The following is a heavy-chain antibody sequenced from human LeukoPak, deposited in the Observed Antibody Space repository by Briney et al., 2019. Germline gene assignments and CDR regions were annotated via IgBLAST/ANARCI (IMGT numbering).Heavy chain of an antibody. J-gene: IGHJ4*02. CDR3: ARQHCAGGTCYDDRGFFDF. D-gene: IGHD2-15*01. CDR1: GGTFSTDA. V-gene: IGHV1-69*06. Sequence: GASEKVSCKASGGTFSTDAINWIRQAPGQGLEWMGGFIPRFGTTFYAQKFQGRVTLVADKSTNAAFMEVSSLTSDGTAVYYCARQHCAGGTCYDDRGFFDFWGQGTLVTVSS. CDR2: FIPRFGTT.